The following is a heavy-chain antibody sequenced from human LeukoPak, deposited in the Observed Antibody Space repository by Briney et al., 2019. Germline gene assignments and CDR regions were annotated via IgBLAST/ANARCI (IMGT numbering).Heavy chain of an antibody. CDR1: GYTFTNFA. J-gene: IGHJ6*03. D-gene: IGHD3-3*01. CDR3: ARGRIPARLRELGVVTDRHYYMDV. Sequence: ASVKDSCKASGYTFTNFAISWVRQAPGQGLEWMGWINPYNGNTKYALKVQGRVTMTTDTSTSTAYMELRSLSPDDTAVFYCARGRIPARLRELGVVTDRHYYMDVWGKGTTVTVSS. CDR2: INPYNGNT. V-gene: IGHV1-18*01.